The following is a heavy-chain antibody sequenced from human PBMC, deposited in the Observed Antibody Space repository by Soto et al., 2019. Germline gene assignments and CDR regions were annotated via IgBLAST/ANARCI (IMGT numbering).Heavy chain of an antibody. D-gene: IGHD1-26*01. CDR1: FTFSMYS. CDR2: ISSGGIYI. Sequence: EVQVVESGGGLVNPGGSLRLSCSFTFSMYSMNWVRQAQGKGLGWVASISSGGIYIKYADSVKGRFTISRDNAKNSVSLQMNSLKVEDTAVYYCTRDQGGSYDSWFDPWGQGTQVIVSS. J-gene: IGHJ5*02. CDR3: TRDQGGSYDSWFDP. V-gene: IGHV3-21*06.